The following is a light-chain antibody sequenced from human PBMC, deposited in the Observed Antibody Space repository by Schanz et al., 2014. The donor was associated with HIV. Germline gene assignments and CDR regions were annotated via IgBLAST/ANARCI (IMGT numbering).Light chain of an antibody. CDR1: SSDVGGYDF. V-gene: IGLV2-14*03. CDR3: CSYTGSGTLV. CDR2: DVT. Sequence: QSALTQPASVSGSPGQSITISCTGTSSDVGGYDFVSWYQQHPGKAPNLMIYDVTNRPSGVSNRFSGSKSDNTASLTISGLQAEDEADYYCCSYTGSGTLVFGGGTKVTVL. J-gene: IGLJ2*01.